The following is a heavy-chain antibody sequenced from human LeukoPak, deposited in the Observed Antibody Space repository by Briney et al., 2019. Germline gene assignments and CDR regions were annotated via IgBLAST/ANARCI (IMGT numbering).Heavy chain of an antibody. Sequence: ASVKVSCKASGYTFTVFHMHWVRQAPGQGLEWMGRINPNSGGTNYAQKFQGRVTMTRDTAITTAYMELSRLRSDDTAVYCYARWTTMVRTFDIWGQGTMVTVSS. J-gene: IGHJ3*02. CDR1: GYTFTVFH. V-gene: IGHV1-2*02. CDR3: ARWTTMVRTFDI. D-gene: IGHD3-10*01. CDR2: INPNSGGT.